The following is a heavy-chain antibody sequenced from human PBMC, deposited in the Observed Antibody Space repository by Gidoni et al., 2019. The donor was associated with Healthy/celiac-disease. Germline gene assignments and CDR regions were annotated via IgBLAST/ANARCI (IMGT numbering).Heavy chain of an antibody. Sequence: EVQLVESGGGLVKPGGFLRLSCAASGFTFSSYSMNWVRQAPGKGLEWVSSISSSSSYIYYADSVKGRFTISRDNAKNSLYLQMNSLRAEDTAVYYCARPPSDCGGDCYINYWGQGTLVTVSS. D-gene: IGHD2-21*02. CDR1: GFTFSSYS. CDR2: ISSSSSYI. J-gene: IGHJ4*02. CDR3: ARPPSDCGGDCYINY. V-gene: IGHV3-21*01.